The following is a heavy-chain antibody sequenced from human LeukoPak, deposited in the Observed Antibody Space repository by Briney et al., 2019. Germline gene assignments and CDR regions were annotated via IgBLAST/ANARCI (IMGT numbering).Heavy chain of an antibody. D-gene: IGHD3-22*01. CDR1: GYTFTSYG. CDR2: ISAYNGNT. J-gene: IGHJ4*02. Sequence: ASVKLSCKASGYTFTSYGISWVRQAPGQGLEWMGWISAYNGNTNYAQKLQGRVTMTTDTSTSTAYMELRSLRSDDTAVYYCARDQGGYYDSSGYYYSDYWGQGTLVTVSS. V-gene: IGHV1-18*01. CDR3: ARDQGGYYDSSGYYYSDY.